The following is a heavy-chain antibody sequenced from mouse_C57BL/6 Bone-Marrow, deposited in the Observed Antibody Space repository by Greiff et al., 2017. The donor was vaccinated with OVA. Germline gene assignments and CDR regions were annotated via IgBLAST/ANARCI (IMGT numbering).Heavy chain of an antibody. CDR1: GYTFTEYT. CDR3: ARHERLTGTGDYYFDY. J-gene: IGHJ2*01. CDR2: FYPGSGSI. D-gene: IGHD4-1*01. V-gene: IGHV1-62-2*01. Sequence: VQLQQSGAELVKPGASVKLSCKASGYTFTEYTIHWVKQRSGQGLEWIGWFYPGSGSIKYNEKFKDKATLTADKSSSTVYMELSRLTSEASAVYFCARHERLTGTGDYYFDYWGQGTTLTVSS.